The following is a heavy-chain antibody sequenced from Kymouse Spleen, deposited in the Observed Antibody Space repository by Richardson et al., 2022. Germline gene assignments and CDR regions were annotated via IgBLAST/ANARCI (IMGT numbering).Heavy chain of an antibody. CDR3: AREWYNWNYHAFDI. V-gene: IGHV4-59*01. D-gene: IGHD1-7*01. Sequence: QVQLQESGPGLVKPSETLSLTCTVSGGSISSYYWSWIRQPPGKGLEWIGYIYYSGSTNYNPSLKSRVTISVDTSKNQFSLKLSSVTAADTAVYYCAREWYNWNYHAFDIWGQGTMVTVSS. CDR1: GGSISSYY. J-gene: IGHJ3*02. CDR2: IYYSGST.